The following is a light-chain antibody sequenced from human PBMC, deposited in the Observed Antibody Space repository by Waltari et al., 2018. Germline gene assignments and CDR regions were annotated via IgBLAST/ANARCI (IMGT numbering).Light chain of an antibody. CDR3: QQSYSTPP. CDR2: ASS. J-gene: IGKJ1*01. Sequence: DIQMTQSPSSMSASVGDRVTITCRASQSISSYLNWYQQKQGKAPKLLIYASSSLQSGVPTRCRGSGAGTDFTLTISSLQPEDFATYYCQQSYSTPPFGQGTKVEIK. V-gene: IGKV1-39*01. CDR1: QSISSY.